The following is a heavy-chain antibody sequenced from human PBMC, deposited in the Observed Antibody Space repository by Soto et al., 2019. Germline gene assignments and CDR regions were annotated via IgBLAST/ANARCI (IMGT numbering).Heavy chain of an antibody. V-gene: IGHV6-1*01. D-gene: IGHD1-1*01. CDR2: TYYRSKWYN. CDR3: ARESWTRRGVEFDP. CDR1: GDSVSSNSAA. Sequence: QVQLQQSGPGLVKPSQTLSLTCAISGDSVSSNSAAWNWIRQSPSRGLEWLGRTYYRSKWYNDYTVSVKSRITINPDKSKNQFSLQLNSVTPEDTAVYYCARESWTRRGVEFDPWGQGTLVTVSS. J-gene: IGHJ5*02.